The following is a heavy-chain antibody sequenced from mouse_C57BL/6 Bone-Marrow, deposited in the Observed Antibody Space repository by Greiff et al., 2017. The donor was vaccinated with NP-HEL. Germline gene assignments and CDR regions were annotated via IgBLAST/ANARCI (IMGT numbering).Heavy chain of an antibody. J-gene: IGHJ1*03. V-gene: IGHV5-2*01. CDR2: INSDGGST. Sequence: EVMLVESGGGLVQPGESLKLSCESNEYELPSHDMSWVRKTPEKRLELVAAINSDGGSTYYPDTMERRFIISRDNTKKTLYLQMSSLRSEDTALYYCARHGDGYYGWYFDVWGTGTTVTVSS. D-gene: IGHD2-3*01. CDR3: ARHGDGYYGWYFDV. CDR1: EYELPSHD.